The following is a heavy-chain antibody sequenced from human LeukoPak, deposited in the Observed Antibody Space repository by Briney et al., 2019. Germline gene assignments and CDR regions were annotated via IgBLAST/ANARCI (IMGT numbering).Heavy chain of an antibody. D-gene: IGHD2-21*01. J-gene: IGHJ3*02. CDR1: GGSISSGDYY. Sequence: SETLSLTCTVSGGSISSGDYYWSWIRQPPGKGLEWIGYIHSSGSTYANPSLKSRVTISVDTSKNQFSLKLRSVTAADTAVYYCTRDRDVVVSTASHDGFDTWGQGTMVTVSS. V-gene: IGHV4-30-4*01. CDR2: IHSSGST. CDR3: TRDRDVVVSTASHDGFDT.